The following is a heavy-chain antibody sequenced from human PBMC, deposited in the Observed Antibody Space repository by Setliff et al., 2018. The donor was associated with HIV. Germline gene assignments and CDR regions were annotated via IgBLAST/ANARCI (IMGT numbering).Heavy chain of an antibody. D-gene: IGHD3-16*01. CDR2: IYYSGST. V-gene: IGHV4-59*01. Sequence: PSETLSLTCTVSGGSISSYYWSWIRQPPGKGLEWIGYIYYSGSTNYNPSLKSRVTISVDTSKNQFSLKLSSVIAADTAVYYCARSFGDQGYSSGMDFWGQGTTVTVSS. CDR1: GGSISSYY. J-gene: IGHJ6*02. CDR3: ARSFGDQGYSSGMDF.